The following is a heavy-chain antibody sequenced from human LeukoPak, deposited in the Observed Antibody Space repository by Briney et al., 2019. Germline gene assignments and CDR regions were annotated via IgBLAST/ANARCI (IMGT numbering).Heavy chain of an antibody. CDR2: IYWNSGTK. D-gene: IGHD3-16*01. J-gene: IGHJ6*03. CDR3: AKDIGTAFDYYYMDV. V-gene: IGHV3-9*01. Sequence: PGGSLRLSCAASGFNFDDYAMHWVRQATGKGLEWVSGIYWNSGTKGYADSVEGRFTISRDNAKSSLNLQMNSLRTEDTSLYYCAKDIGTAFDYYYMDVWGKGTTVTVSS. CDR1: GFNFDDYA.